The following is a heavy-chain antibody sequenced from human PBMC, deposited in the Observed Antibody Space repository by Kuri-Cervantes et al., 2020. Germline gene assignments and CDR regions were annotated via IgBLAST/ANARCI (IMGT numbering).Heavy chain of an antibody. D-gene: IGHD5-24*01. CDR3: ATFTRRAGYYMEV. Sequence: GESLRLSCAASGFTFSSYSMNWVRQAPGKGLEWVSYISSSSSTIYDADSVKGRFTLSRDNAKSSLYLLMNSLRAEDTAVYYCATFTRRAGYYMEVWGKGTTVTVSS. CDR2: ISSSSSTI. V-gene: IGHV3-48*04. J-gene: IGHJ6*03. CDR1: GFTFSSYS.